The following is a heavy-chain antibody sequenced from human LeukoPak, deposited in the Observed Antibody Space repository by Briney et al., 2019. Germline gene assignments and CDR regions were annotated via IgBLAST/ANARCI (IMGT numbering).Heavy chain of an antibody. CDR2: INPSGGST. D-gene: IGHD3-9*01. J-gene: IGHJ6*04. Sequence: ASVKVSCKASGYTFTSYYMHWVRQAPGQGLEWMGIINPSGGSTGYAQKFQGRVTITRNTSISTAYMELSSLRSEDTAVYYCARDGYYDIPDVWGKGTTVTVSS. CDR1: GYTFTSYY. V-gene: IGHV1-46*01. CDR3: ARDGYYDIPDV.